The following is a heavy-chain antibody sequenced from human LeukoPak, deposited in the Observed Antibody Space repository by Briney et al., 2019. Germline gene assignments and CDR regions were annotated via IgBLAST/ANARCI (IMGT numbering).Heavy chain of an antibody. D-gene: IGHD6-25*01. J-gene: IGHJ4*02. CDR2: IKRKADGGTT. CDR3: NTGTAAADY. V-gene: IGHV3-15*01. CDR1: GFTFSNAW. Sequence: MPGGSLRLSCAASGFTFSNAWMSWVRQAPGKGLEWVGRIKRKADGGTTDYAAPVKDRFTISRDDSKTTLYLQMNSLKPDDTAVYFYNTGTAAADYWGQGTQVTVSS.